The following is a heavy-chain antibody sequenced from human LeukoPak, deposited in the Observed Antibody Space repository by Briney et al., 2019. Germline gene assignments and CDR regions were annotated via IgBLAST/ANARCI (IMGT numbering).Heavy chain of an antibody. CDR3: AKDVGSGSYRDAFDI. CDR1: GFALSSLA. CDR2: FSGSGGST. J-gene: IGHJ3*02. V-gene: IGHV3-23*01. D-gene: IGHD1-26*01. Sequence: PGGSLSLSCAPSGFALSSLAMSGARRAPGRGGGGVSAFSGSGGSTYYADSVKGRFTISRDNSKNTLYLQMNSLRAEDTAVYYCAKDVGSGSYRDAFDIWGQGTMVTVSS.